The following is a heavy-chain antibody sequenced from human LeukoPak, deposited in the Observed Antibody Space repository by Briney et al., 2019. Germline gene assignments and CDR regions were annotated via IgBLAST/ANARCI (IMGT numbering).Heavy chain of an antibody. D-gene: IGHD3-9*01. CDR3: ARPLQKLPYYDILTGYSVAFDI. Sequence: TGGSLRLSCAASGFTFSDYWMSWVRQAPGKGLEWVANIKQDGSEKYYVDSVKGRFTISRDNAKNSLYLQMNSLRAEDTAVYYCARPLQKLPYYDILTGYSVAFDIWGQGTMVTVSS. V-gene: IGHV3-7*03. J-gene: IGHJ3*02. CDR2: IKQDGSEK. CDR1: GFTFSDYW.